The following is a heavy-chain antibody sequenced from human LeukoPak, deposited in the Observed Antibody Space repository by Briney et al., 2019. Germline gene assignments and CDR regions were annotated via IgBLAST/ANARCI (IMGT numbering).Heavy chain of an antibody. CDR2: ISGSGGST. CDR3: AKRHGDYVVAFADY. J-gene: IGHJ4*02. D-gene: IGHD4-17*01. V-gene: IGHV3-23*01. Sequence: GGSLRLSCAASGFTFSNYAMSWVRQAPGKGLEWVSAISGSGGSTYYADSVKGRFTISRDNSKNTLYLQMNSLRAEVTAVYYCAKRHGDYVVAFADYWGQGTLVTVSS. CDR1: GFTFSNYA.